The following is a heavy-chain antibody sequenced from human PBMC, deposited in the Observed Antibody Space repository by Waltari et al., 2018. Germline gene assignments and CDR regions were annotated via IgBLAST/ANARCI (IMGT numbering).Heavy chain of an antibody. Sequence: QVQLVQSGAEVKKPGASVTVSCTVSGYTLTELSMHWVRQAPGKGLEWMGGFDPEDGETIYAQKFQGRVTMTEDTSTDTAYMELSSLISEDTAVYYCATGVDDKWYFDLWGRGTLVTVSS. CDR1: GYTLTELS. J-gene: IGHJ2*01. CDR2: FDPEDGET. D-gene: IGHD1-1*01. V-gene: IGHV1-24*01. CDR3: ATGVDDKWYFDL.